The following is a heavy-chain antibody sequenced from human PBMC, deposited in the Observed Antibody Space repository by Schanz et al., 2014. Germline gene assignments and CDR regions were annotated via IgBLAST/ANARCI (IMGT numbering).Heavy chain of an antibody. Sequence: QVQLLQFGGGVVQPGRSLRLSCAASGFTFSSYAMSWVRQAPGKGLEWVAVIWYDENNKYYADSVKGRFTMSRDNSKNTLYLQMNSLRAEDTAVYYCAKDATHIDIVLVPSAIDYWGQGTLXTVSS. CDR2: IWYDENNK. CDR3: AKDATHIDIVLVPSAIDY. J-gene: IGHJ4*02. D-gene: IGHD2-2*01. V-gene: IGHV3-33*06. CDR1: GFTFSSYA.